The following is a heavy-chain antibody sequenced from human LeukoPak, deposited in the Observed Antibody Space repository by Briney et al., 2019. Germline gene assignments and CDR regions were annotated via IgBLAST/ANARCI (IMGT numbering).Heavy chain of an antibody. Sequence: GSLRLSCATSGFIFSTYALSWVRQAPGKGLEWASSISGSGGSTYHADSVKGRFTISRDNSKNTLYLQMNSLRAEDTAVYYCAKSLCGGDCYSSGYFDYWGQGTLVTASS. D-gene: IGHD2-21*02. CDR2: ISGSGGST. CDR3: AKSLCGGDCYSSGYFDY. J-gene: IGHJ4*02. V-gene: IGHV3-23*01. CDR1: GFIFSTYA.